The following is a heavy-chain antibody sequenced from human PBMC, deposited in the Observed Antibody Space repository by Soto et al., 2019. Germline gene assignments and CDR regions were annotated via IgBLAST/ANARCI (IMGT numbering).Heavy chain of an antibody. D-gene: IGHD4-17*01. Sequence: GTSVKVSCKTSGYPFTDYFIHWVRQAPGQGLEWMGIISLYHHSTSYAQKFQGRLTVTADTSTTTVYMDLSSLTSEDSAVYWCARELDSWVGDFPYYMDSWGQGTLVTFSS. J-gene: IGHJ1*01. V-gene: IGHV1-46*01. CDR3: ARELDSWVGDFPYYMDS. CDR1: GYPFTDYF. CDR2: ISLYHHST.